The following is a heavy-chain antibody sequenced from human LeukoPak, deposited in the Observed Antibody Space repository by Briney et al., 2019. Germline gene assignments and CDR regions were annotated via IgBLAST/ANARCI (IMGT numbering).Heavy chain of an antibody. V-gene: IGHV1-69*13. D-gene: IGHD2-2*01. CDR3: ARDRRGRYCSSISCYLGCFDP. CDR2: IIPIFGTA. CDR1: GYTFTSYD. J-gene: IGHJ5*02. Sequence: SVKASCKASGYTFTSYDINWVRQAPGQGLEWMGGIIPIFGTASYAQKFQGRVKITADESTSTAYMELSSLRSDDTAVYYCARDRRGRYCSSISCYLGCFDPWGQGTLVTVSS.